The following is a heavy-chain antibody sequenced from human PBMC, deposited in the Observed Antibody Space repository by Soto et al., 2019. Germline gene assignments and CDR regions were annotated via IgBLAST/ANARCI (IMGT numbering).Heavy chain of an antibody. D-gene: IGHD3-16*01. CDR2: IYYSGNT. V-gene: IGHV4-31*03. Sequence: QVQLQESGPGLVKPSQTLSLTCTVSGGSISSGAYYWSWNRQHPGKGLEWIGYIYYSGNTYYNPSLKSRVTISVDTSKNQFSLKLSSVTAADTAVYYCARVGLRLGDYFDYWGQGTLVSVSS. CDR1: GGSISSGAYY. CDR3: ARVGLRLGDYFDY. J-gene: IGHJ4*02.